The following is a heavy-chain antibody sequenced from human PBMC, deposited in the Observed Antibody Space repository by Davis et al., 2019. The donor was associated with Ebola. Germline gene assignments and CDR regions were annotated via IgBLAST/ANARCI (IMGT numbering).Heavy chain of an antibody. CDR3: AKVGAYDAFDI. Sequence: GESLKISCAASGFTFSSYSMNWVRQAPGKGLEWVSSISSSSYIYYADSVKGRFTISRDNSKNTLYLQMNCLRAEDTAVYYCAKVGAYDAFDIWGQGTMVTVSS. CDR1: GFTFSSYS. CDR2: ISSSSYI. D-gene: IGHD3-16*01. V-gene: IGHV3-21*04. J-gene: IGHJ3*02.